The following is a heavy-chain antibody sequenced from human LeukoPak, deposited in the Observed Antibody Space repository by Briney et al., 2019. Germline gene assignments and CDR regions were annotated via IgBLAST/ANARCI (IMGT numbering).Heavy chain of an antibody. CDR1: GYTFTSYD. D-gene: IGHD4-23*01. J-gene: IGHJ3*02. Sequence: ASVKVSCRASGYTFTSYDINWVRQATGQGLEWMGWMNPNSGNTGYAQKFQGRVTMTRNTSIGTAYMELSSLRSEDTAVYYCARTYGGNAGDAFDIWGQGTMVTVSS. V-gene: IGHV1-8*01. CDR3: ARTYGGNAGDAFDI. CDR2: MNPNSGNT.